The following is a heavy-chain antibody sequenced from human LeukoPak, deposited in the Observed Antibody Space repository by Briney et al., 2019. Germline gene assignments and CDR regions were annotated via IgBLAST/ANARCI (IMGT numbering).Heavy chain of an antibody. D-gene: IGHD5-12*01. CDR3: AEWLRSGQFDP. J-gene: IGHJ5*02. CDR2: MSYSGST. CDR1: GGSISSSIYY. Sequence: SETLSLTCTVSGGSISSSIYYWGWIRQPPGKGLEWIGSMSYSGSTYYNPSLKSRVTISVDTSKNQFSLKLSSVTAADTAVYYCAEWLRSGQFDPWGQGTLVTVSS. V-gene: IGHV4-39*01.